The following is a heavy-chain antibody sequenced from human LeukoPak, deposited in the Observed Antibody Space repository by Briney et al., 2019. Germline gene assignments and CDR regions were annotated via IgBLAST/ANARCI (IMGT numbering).Heavy chain of an antibody. J-gene: IGHJ4*02. CDR1: GFTFSSYG. Sequence: GGSPRLSCAASGFTFSSYGMHWVRQAPGKGLEWVAFIRYDGSNKYYADSVKGRFTISRDNSKNTLYLQMNSLRAEDTAVYYCAHLPSSGTGIVDYWGQGTLVTVSS. V-gene: IGHV3-30*02. CDR3: AHLPSSGTGIVDY. D-gene: IGHD3-10*01. CDR2: IRYDGSNK.